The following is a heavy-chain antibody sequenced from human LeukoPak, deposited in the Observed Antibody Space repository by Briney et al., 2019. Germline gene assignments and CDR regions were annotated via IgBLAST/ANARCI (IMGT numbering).Heavy chain of an antibody. Sequence: PSETLSLTCTVSGGSISSSSYYWGWIRQPPGKGLEWIGSIYYSGSTYYNPSLKSRVTMSVDTSKNQFSLKLSSVTAADTAVYYCARAPRHYYDSSGFDYWGQGTLVTVSS. D-gene: IGHD3-22*01. CDR2: IYYSGST. CDR3: ARAPRHYYDSSGFDY. CDR1: GGSISSSSYY. J-gene: IGHJ4*02. V-gene: IGHV4-39*07.